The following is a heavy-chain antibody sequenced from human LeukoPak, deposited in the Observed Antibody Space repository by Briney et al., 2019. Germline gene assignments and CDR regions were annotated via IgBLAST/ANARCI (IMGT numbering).Heavy chain of an antibody. CDR2: INHSGST. D-gene: IGHD3-22*01. CDR3: AKRGHYDASALRAPFDY. V-gene: IGHV4-34*01. CDR1: GGSFSGYY. Sequence: PSETLSLTCAVYGGSFSGYYWSWIRQPPGKGLEWIGEINHSGSTNYNPSLKSRVTISVDTSKNQFSLKLSSVTAADTAVYYCAKRGHYDASALRAPFDYWGQGTPVTVSS. J-gene: IGHJ4*02.